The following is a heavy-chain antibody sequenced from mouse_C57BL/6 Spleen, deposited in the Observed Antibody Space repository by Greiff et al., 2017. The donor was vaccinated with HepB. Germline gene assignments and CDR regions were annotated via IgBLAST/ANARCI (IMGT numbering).Heavy chain of an antibody. CDR1: GFNIKDYY. Sequence: EVQLQQSGAELVRPGASVKLSCTASGFNIKDYYMHWVKQRPEQGLEWIGRIDPENGDTEYAPKFQGKATMTADTASNTAYLQLSSLTSEDTAVYYCTTWILSGSSYFDYWGQGTTLTVSS. V-gene: IGHV14-1*01. CDR2: IDPENGDT. CDR3: TTWILSGSSYFDY. D-gene: IGHD1-1*01. J-gene: IGHJ2*01.